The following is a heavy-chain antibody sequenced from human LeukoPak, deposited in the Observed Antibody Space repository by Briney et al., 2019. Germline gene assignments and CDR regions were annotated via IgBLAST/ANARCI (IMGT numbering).Heavy chain of an antibody. CDR1: GFTFSNYA. D-gene: IGHD2-15*01. Sequence: GGSLRLSCAASGFTFSNYAMSWVRQAPGKGLEWVSAISGSGGSTYYADSVKGRFTISRDNSKNTLYLQMNSLRAEDTAVYYCAKELITATLSGWYFDLWGRGTLVTVSS. J-gene: IGHJ2*01. V-gene: IGHV3-23*01. CDR2: ISGSGGST. CDR3: AKELITATLSGWYFDL.